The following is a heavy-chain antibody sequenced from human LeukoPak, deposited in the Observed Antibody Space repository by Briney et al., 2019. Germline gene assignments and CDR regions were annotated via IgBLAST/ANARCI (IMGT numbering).Heavy chain of an antibody. CDR3: ARDPGYESWSPFWGGMDV. CDR2: ITRDGSST. Sequence: PGGSLRLSCAASGFTFSSAWMHWVREAPGKGVVWVSRITRDGSSTTYADSVKGRFTTSRDNAKNTLYLKMDSMRDDDTAVYYCARDPGYESWSPFWGGMDVWGNGTTVIVSS. V-gene: IGHV3-74*01. CDR1: GFTFSSAW. D-gene: IGHD3-16*01. J-gene: IGHJ6*04.